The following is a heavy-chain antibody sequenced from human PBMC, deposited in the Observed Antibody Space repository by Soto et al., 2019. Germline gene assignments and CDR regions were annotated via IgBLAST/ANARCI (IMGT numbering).Heavy chain of an antibody. J-gene: IGHJ5*01. CDR2: IYKSATT. Sequence: SETLSLTCSVSGDSISTVDYFWAWIRQPPGQALEYIGYIYKSATTYYNPSFEGRVAISLDTSKSHFSPNVTSVTAADTAVYFCARGRYCLTGRCFPNWFDSWGQGTLVTVSS. CDR1: GDSISTVDYF. D-gene: IGHD2-15*01. V-gene: IGHV4-30-4*01. CDR3: ARGRYCLTGRCFPNWFDS.